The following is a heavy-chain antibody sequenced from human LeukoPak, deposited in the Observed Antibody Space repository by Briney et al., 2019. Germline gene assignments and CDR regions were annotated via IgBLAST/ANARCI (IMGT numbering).Heavy chain of an antibody. Sequence: PSETLSLTCTVSGGSISSYYWSWIRQPPGKGLEWIGYIYYSGSTNYNPSLKSRVTISVDTSKNQFSLKLSSVTAADTAVYYCARDQASSSDAFDIWGQGTMVTVSS. V-gene: IGHV4-59*01. CDR3: ARDQASSSDAFDI. CDR1: GGSISSYY. D-gene: IGHD6-13*01. CDR2: IYYSGST. J-gene: IGHJ3*02.